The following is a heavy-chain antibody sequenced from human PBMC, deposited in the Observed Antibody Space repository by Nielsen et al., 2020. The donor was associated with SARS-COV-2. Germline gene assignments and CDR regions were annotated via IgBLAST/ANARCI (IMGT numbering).Heavy chain of an antibody. CDR2: IYYSGST. J-gene: IGHJ3*02. CDR3: ARERDFWSGYKAFEI. CDR1: GDSFSIYY. D-gene: IGHD3-3*01. V-gene: IGHV4-59*01. Sequence: SETLSLTCSVSGDSFSIYYWSWIRQPPGKELEWIGYIYYSGSTNYNPSLESRVTISIDTSKHQFSLRLSSVTAADTAIYYCARERDFWSGYKAFEIWGQGTVVTVSS.